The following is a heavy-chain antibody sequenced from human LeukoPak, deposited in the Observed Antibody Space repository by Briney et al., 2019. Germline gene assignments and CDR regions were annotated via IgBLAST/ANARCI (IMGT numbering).Heavy chain of an antibody. J-gene: IGHJ4*02. V-gene: IGHV4-59*01. Sequence: SETLSLTCTVSGGSISSYYWSWIRQPPGKGLEWIGYIYYSGSTNYNPSLKSRVTISVDTSKNQFSLKLSSVTAADTAVYHCARSKDILTGYCFDYWGQGTLVTVSS. CDR1: GGSISSYY. CDR2: IYYSGST. CDR3: ARSKDILTGYCFDY. D-gene: IGHD3-9*01.